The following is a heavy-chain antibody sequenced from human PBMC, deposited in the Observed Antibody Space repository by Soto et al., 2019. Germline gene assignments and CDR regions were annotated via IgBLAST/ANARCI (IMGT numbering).Heavy chain of an antibody. CDR1: GFIFSNFG. CDR3: VQGASTAHQPLDS. CDR2: ISGDGNDK. D-gene: IGHD1-26*01. Sequence: QVQLVESGGGVVQPGRSLRLSCAASGFIFSNFGMHWVRRAPGKGLEWVAAISGDGNDKYYADSMKGRFTISRDNFNNTLYLQLNSLSPEDTAVYHCVQGASTAHQPLDSWGQGVLVTVSS. J-gene: IGHJ4*02. V-gene: IGHV3-30*03.